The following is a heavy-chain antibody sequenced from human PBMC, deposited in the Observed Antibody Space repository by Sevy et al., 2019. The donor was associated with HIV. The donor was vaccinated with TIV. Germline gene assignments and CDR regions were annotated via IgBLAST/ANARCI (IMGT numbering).Heavy chain of an antibody. CDR3: ARGNSGSFDY. J-gene: IGHJ4*02. CDR2: IKQDESEK. D-gene: IGHD3-22*01. Sequence: GGSLRLSCAASGFSFSNYWMHWVRLAPGKGLEWVANIKQDESEKYYVASVKDRFTISRDNAKNSLYLQMNSLRPEDTAVYYCARGNSGSFDYWGQGTLVTVSS. CDR1: GFSFSNYW. V-gene: IGHV3-7*04.